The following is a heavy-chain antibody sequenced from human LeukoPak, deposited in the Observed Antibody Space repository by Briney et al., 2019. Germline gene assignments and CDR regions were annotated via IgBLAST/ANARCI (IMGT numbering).Heavy chain of an antibody. CDR1: GFTFSSYA. Sequence: GGSLRLSCAASGFTFSSYAMSWVRQAPGKGLEWVSAISGSGGSTYYADSVKGRFTISRDNSKNTLYLQMNSLRAEGTAVYYCARGGYGYVRVGSGYFDYWGQGTLVTVSS. D-gene: IGHD5-18*01. CDR2: ISGSGGST. V-gene: IGHV3-23*01. CDR3: ARGGYGYVRVGSGYFDY. J-gene: IGHJ4*02.